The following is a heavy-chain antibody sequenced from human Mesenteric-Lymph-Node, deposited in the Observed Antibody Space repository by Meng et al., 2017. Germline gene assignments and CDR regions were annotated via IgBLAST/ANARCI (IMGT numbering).Heavy chain of an antibody. CDR3: AREANSYGSSDY. Sequence: GGSLRLSCAASGFTFSSYAIHWVRQAPGKGLEWVAVISYDGSNKYYTDSVKGRFTISRDNAKNSLYLQMNGLRAEDTAVYYCAREANSYGSSDYWGQGTLVTVSS. J-gene: IGHJ4*02. CDR1: GFTFSSYA. D-gene: IGHD3-10*01. CDR2: ISYDGSNK. V-gene: IGHV3-30*04.